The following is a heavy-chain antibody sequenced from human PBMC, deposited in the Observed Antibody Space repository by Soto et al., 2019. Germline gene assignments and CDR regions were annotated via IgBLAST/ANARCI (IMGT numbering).Heavy chain of an antibody. CDR1: GFTFSSYG. Sequence: GGSLRLSCAASGFTFSSYGMHWVRQAPGKGLEWVAVISYDGSNKYYADSVKGRFTISRDNSKNTLYLQMNSLRAEDTAVYYCAREGYCSSTSCYTWGPYYYYGMDVWGQGTTVTVSS. CDR2: ISYDGSNK. V-gene: IGHV3-30*03. J-gene: IGHJ6*02. D-gene: IGHD2-2*02. CDR3: AREGYCSSTSCYTWGPYYYYGMDV.